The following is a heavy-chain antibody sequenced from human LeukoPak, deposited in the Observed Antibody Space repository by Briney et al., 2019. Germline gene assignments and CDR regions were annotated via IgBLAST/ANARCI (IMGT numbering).Heavy chain of an antibody. J-gene: IGHJ4*02. CDR3: ARDGLWFGESYFDY. CDR2: FYYSGST. V-gene: IGHV4-61*01. Sequence: SETPSLTCTVSGGSVSSGSYYWSWIRQTPGKGLEWIGYFYYSGSTNYNPPLKSRVTISVDTSKNQFSLKLSSATAADTAVYYCARDGLWFGESYFDYWGQGTLVTVSS. CDR1: GGSVSSGSYY. D-gene: IGHD3-10*01.